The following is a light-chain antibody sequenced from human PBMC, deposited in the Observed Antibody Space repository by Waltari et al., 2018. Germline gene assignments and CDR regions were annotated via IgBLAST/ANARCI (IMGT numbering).Light chain of an antibody. CDR3: QQSYTTPFT. CDR1: QNISTS. V-gene: IGKV1-39*01. CDR2: GAS. J-gene: IGKJ3*01. Sequence: DIQMTQSPPSLSASVGDRVTITCRATQNISTSVNWYQQKPGKAPNRLIYGASSLERGVPSRFSCSGSGTDFTLTISSLHPEDFATYYCQQSYTTPFTFGPGTKVDLK.